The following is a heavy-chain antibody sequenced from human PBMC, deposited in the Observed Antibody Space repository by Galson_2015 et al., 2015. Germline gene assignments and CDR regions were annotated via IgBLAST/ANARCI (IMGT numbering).Heavy chain of an antibody. CDR1: GGSISGYY. CDR2: IHYSGST. Sequence: LSLTCTVSGGSISGYYWNWIRQSPGSGLEWIGYIHYSGSTNYSPSLKSRVTMSVDMPNNQFSLKLNSLTAADTAVYYCARVGSSGWYSSSYFQHWGQGALVTVSS. V-gene: IGHV4-59*01. J-gene: IGHJ1*01. D-gene: IGHD6-19*01. CDR3: ARVGSSGWYSSSYFQH.